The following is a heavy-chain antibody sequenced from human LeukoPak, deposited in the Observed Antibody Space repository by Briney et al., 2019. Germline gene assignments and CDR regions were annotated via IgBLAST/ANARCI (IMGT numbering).Heavy chain of an antibody. J-gene: IGHJ5*02. V-gene: IGHV4-34*01. CDR2: INHSGST. CDR1: GGSFSGYY. Sequence: SETLSLTCAVYGGSFSGYYWSWIRQPPGKGLEWIGEINHSGSTNYNPSLKSRVTISVDTSKNQFSLKLSSVTAADTAVYYCAKDNWNYRWFDPWGQGTLVTVSS. CDR3: AKDNWNYRWFDP. D-gene: IGHD1-7*01.